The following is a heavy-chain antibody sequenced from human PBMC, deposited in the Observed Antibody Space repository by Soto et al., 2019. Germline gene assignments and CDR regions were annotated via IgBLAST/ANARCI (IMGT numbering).Heavy chain of an antibody. CDR1: GGSFRNFG. J-gene: IGHJ5*02. V-gene: IGHV1-69*01. CDR3: ASAAPDICYCDSGYRLDSWFDV. Sequence: QGQLVQSGADVKKPGSSVKVSCKASGGSFRNFGITWVRQAPGQGLECMGGIIQIFGTPKYAQKFQGRVIISADETASTAYMEDTNVRAVDMDVDYFASAAPDICYCDSGYRLDSWFDVCGQGTLVTVAS. D-gene: IGHD5-18*01. CDR2: IIQIFGTP.